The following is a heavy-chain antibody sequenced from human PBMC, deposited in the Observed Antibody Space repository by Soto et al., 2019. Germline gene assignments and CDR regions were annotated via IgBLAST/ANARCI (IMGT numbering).Heavy chain of an antibody. D-gene: IGHD3-3*01. V-gene: IGHV4-59*01. J-gene: IGHJ2*01. CDR3: ARVKLDFFSGPTEIYWYFGL. CDR2: IYYSGST. Sequence: QVQLQESGPGLVKPSETLSLTCTVSGGSISSYYWSWIRQPPGKGLEWIGYIYYSGSTNYNPSLKNRVAISVDTAKNPFSLKLSTVTAADTAVYFCARVKLDFFSGPTEIYWYFGLWGRCGLVTVSS. CDR1: GGSISSYY.